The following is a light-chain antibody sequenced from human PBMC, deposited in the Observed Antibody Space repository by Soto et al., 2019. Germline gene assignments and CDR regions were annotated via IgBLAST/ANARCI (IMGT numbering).Light chain of an antibody. CDR3: QSYDSISYV. CDR1: SSNIGAGYD. Sequence: QSVLTQPPSVSGAPGQRVTISCTGSSSNIGAGYDEHWYQQLPGTAPKLLIYGNSNRPSGVPDRFSGSKSGTSASLAITGLQAEDEADYYCQSYDSISYVFGTGTKLTVL. J-gene: IGLJ1*01. CDR2: GNS. V-gene: IGLV1-40*01.